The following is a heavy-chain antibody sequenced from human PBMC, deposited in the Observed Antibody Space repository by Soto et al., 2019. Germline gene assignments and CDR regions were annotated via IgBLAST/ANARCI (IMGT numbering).Heavy chain of an antibody. CDR3: ARMGDVPYYYYGMDV. D-gene: IGHD3-16*01. CDR1: GYTFTSYG. Sequence: QVQLVQSGAEVKKPGASVKVSCKASGYTFTSYGISWVRQAPGQGLEWMGWINGYNGNTNHAQKLQGRVTMSTGTSTSTAYMELRSLRSDDSAVYYCARMGDVPYYYYGMDVWGQGTTVTVSS. J-gene: IGHJ6*02. V-gene: IGHV1-18*01. CDR2: INGYNGNT.